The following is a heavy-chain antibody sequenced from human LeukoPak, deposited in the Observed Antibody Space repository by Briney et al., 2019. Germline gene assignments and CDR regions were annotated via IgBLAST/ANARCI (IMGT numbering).Heavy chain of an antibody. D-gene: IGHD4-17*01. CDR2: ISDSGVTT. J-gene: IGHJ6*02. V-gene: IGHV3-23*01. CDR3: AKSRGQYGDYLFYYYGMDV. CDR1: GFTFSSCA. Sequence: GGSLRLSCAASGFTFSSCAMSWVRQAPGKGLEWVSGISDSGVTTYHADSVKGRFTISRDNSKNTLYLQMNSLRAEDTALYYCAKSRGQYGDYLFYYYGMDVWGQETTVTVSS.